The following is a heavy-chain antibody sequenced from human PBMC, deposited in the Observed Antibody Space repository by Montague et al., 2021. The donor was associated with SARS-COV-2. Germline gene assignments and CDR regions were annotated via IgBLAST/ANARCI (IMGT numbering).Heavy chain of an antibody. V-gene: IGHV4-4*07. D-gene: IGHD2-15*01. Sequence: SETLSLICTVSGDSVSSFYWNWIRQPAGKGLEWIGRIYASGGTNYNPSLKSRVTMSVDTSKNQFSLKLNSVTAADTAVYYCGRGVVAATPVVDYWGRGTLVTVSS. CDR1: GDSVSSFY. J-gene: IGHJ4*02. CDR3: GRGVVAATPVVDY. CDR2: IYASGGT.